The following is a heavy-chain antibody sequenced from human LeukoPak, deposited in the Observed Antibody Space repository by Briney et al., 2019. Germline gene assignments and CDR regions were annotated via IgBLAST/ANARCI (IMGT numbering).Heavy chain of an antibody. Sequence: SETLSLTCTVSGGSISSSSYYWGWIRQPPGKGLEWIGSIYYSGSTYYNPSLKSRVTISVDTSKNQFSLKLSSVTAADTAVYYCARTGDVQGVFDPWGQGTLVTVSS. J-gene: IGHJ5*02. CDR2: IYYSGST. D-gene: IGHD3-16*01. CDR1: GGSISSSSYY. CDR3: ARTGDVQGVFDP. V-gene: IGHV4-39*07.